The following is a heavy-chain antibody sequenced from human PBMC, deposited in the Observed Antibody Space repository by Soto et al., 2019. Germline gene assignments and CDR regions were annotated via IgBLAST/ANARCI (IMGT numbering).Heavy chain of an antibody. V-gene: IGHV4-34*12. Sequence: QVQLQQWGAGLLKPSETLSLICAVYGGSFSGQYWSWIRQPPGKGLEWIGEIIHSGRTNYNPSLKSRVTISLDTSRNQFSLKLSSVTAADTAVDYCARRGGGTYPYYFDYWGQGTLVTVSS. D-gene: IGHD3-16*01. CDR3: ARRGGGTYPYYFDY. CDR1: GGSFSGQY. CDR2: IIHSGRT. J-gene: IGHJ4*02.